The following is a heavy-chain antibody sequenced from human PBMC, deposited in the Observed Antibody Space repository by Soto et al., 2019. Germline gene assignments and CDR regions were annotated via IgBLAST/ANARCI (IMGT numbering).Heavy chain of an antibody. Sequence: ASVKVSCKVSGYTLTELSMHWVRQAPGKGLEWMGGFDPEDGETIYAQKFQGRVTMTEDTSTDTAYMELSSLRSEDTAVYYCATGLRGAYSGSYYYYYYMDVWGKGTTVTVSS. J-gene: IGHJ6*03. CDR1: GYTLTELS. V-gene: IGHV1-24*01. CDR3: ATGLRGAYSGSYYYYYYMDV. D-gene: IGHD1-26*01. CDR2: FDPEDGET.